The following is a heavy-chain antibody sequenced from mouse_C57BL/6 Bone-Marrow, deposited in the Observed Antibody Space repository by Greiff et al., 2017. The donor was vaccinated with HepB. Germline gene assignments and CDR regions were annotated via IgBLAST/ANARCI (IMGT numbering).Heavy chain of an antibody. V-gene: IGHV5-4*01. J-gene: IGHJ3*01. CDR2: ISDGGSYT. CDR3: AREDYSNLAWFAY. Sequence: EVQGVESGGGLVKPGGSLKLSCAASGFTFSSYAMSWVRQTPEKRLEWVATISDGGSYTYYPDNVKGRFTISTDNAKNNLYLQMSHLKSEDTAMYYCAREDYSNLAWFAYWGQGTLVTVSA. D-gene: IGHD2-5*01. CDR1: GFTFSSYA.